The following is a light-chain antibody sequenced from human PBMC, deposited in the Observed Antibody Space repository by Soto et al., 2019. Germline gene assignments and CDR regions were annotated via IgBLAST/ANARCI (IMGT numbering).Light chain of an antibody. V-gene: IGKV3-15*01. CDR3: QQYNNWPLT. Sequence: EIVMTQSPATLSVSPGERATLSCRASQSVSSSLAWYQQKPGQAPRLVIYGASTRATGIPARFSGSGSGTEFTLTISSLQSEDFAVYYCQQYNNWPLTFDQGTKVEIK. CDR2: GAS. CDR1: QSVSSS. J-gene: IGKJ1*01.